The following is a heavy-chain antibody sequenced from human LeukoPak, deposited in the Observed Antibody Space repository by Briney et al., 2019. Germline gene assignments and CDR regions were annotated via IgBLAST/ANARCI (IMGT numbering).Heavy chain of an antibody. J-gene: IGHJ5*02. CDR3: ARGTPETYYDFWSGYLDNWFDP. D-gene: IGHD3-3*01. CDR1: GGSISSYY. CDR2: IYYSGST. Sequence: SETLSLTCTVSGGSISSYYWSWIRQPPGKGLEWIGYIYYSGSTNYNPSPKSRVTISVDTSKNQFSLKLSSVTAADTAVYYCARGTPETYYDFWSGYLDNWFDPWGQGTLVTVSS. V-gene: IGHV4-59*01.